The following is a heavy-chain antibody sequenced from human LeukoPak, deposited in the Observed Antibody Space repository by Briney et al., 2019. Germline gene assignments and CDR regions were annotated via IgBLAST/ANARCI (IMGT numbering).Heavy chain of an antibody. V-gene: IGHV3-23*01. CDR1: GFTFSGYA. J-gene: IGHJ4*02. CDR3: AKARLSTGWAYNDY. D-gene: IGHD6-19*01. CDR2: IVGGGGTT. Sequence: PGGSLRLSSAASGFTFSGYAMSWVRQAPGKGLEWVSAIVGGGGTTFYADSVKGRFTISRDNSKNTVYLQMNSLRAEDTAVYFCAKARLSTGWAYNDYWGQGTLVTVSS.